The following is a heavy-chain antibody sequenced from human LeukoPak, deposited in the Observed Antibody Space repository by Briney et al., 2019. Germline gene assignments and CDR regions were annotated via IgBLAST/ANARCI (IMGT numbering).Heavy chain of an antibody. Sequence: GGSLRLSCVASGFTFTNAWMTWVRQSPGMGLEWVGRIKSNTNRGTSDYAAPVKGRFTISRDDSKNTLSLQVSSLRAEDTAVYYCAKDRYSYAFEYFESWGQGTLVTVSS. D-gene: IGHD3-16*01. CDR3: AKDRYSYAFEYFES. CDR2: IKSNTNRGTS. J-gene: IGHJ4*02. V-gene: IGHV3-15*07. CDR1: GFTFTNAW.